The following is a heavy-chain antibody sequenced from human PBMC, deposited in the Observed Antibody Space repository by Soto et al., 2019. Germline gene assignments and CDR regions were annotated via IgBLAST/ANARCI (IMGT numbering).Heavy chain of an antibody. Sequence: GASVKVSCKASGGTFSSYAISWVRQAPGQGLEWMGGIIPIFGTANYAQKFQGRVTITADESTSTAYMELSSLRSEDTAVYYCARPYVDTAMALSYYYYGMDVWGQGTTVTVSS. J-gene: IGHJ6*02. D-gene: IGHD5-18*01. CDR2: IIPIFGTA. CDR1: GGTFSSYA. CDR3: ARPYVDTAMALSYYYYGMDV. V-gene: IGHV1-69*13.